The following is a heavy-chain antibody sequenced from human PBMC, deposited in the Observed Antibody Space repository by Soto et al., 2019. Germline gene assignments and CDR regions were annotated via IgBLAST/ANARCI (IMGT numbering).Heavy chain of an antibody. CDR2: ISAYNGNT. D-gene: IGHD3-16*01. J-gene: IGHJ3*02. CDR1: GYTFTSYG. Sequence: ASVKVSCKACGYTFTSYGISWVRQAPGQGLEWMGWISAYNGNTNYAQKLQGRVTMTTDTSTSTAYMELRSLRSDDTAVYYCARVDMITFGGGDAYDIWGQGTMVTVSS. V-gene: IGHV1-18*01. CDR3: ARVDMITFGGGDAYDI.